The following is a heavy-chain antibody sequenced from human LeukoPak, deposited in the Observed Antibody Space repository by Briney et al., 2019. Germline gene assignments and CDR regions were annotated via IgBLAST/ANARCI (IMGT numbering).Heavy chain of an antibody. CDR1: GFTFSSYS. CDR2: ISSSSSYI. J-gene: IGHJ4*02. Sequence: GRSLRLSCAASGFTFSSYSMNWVRQAPGKGLEWVSSISSSSSYIYYADSVKGRFTISRDNAKNSLYLQMNSLRAEDTAVYYCARGLYSGCDVPHGYWGQGTLVTVSS. D-gene: IGHD5-12*01. V-gene: IGHV3-21*01. CDR3: ARGLYSGCDVPHGY.